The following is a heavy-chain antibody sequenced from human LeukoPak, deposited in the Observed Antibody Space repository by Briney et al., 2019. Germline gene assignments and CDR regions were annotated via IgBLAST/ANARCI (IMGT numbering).Heavy chain of an antibody. CDR3: ARDERPFQEDAFDI. Sequence: SETLSLTCIVSGDSISSGNYYWSWVRQPAGKGLEWIGRIYTSGSTNYNPSLKSRVTISIDTSKNQFSLKLSPVTAADTAVYYCARDERPFQEDAFDIWGQGTMVTVSS. CDR1: GDSISSGNYY. J-gene: IGHJ3*02. CDR2: IYTSGST. V-gene: IGHV4-61*02.